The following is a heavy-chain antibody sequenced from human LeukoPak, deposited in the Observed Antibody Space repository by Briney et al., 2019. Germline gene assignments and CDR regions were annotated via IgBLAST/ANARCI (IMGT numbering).Heavy chain of an antibody. J-gene: IGHJ3*02. CDR3: ARYRNLFVVFAI. V-gene: IGHV4-38-2*02. CDR2: IYHSGST. D-gene: IGHD2-21*01. CDR1: NYSISSGYY. Sequence: SETLSLTCTVSNYSISSGYYWGWIRQPPGKGLEWIGSIYHSGSTYYNPSLKSRVTISVDKSKNHFSLKLSSVTAADTAVYYCARYRNLFVVFAIWGQGTMVTVSS.